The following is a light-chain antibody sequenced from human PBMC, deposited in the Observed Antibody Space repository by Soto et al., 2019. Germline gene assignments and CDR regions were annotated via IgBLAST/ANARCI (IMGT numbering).Light chain of an antibody. CDR1: QSISSY. Sequence: EIRMTQSPTPLSVSPGDRATLACRASQSISSYLTWYQQKPGQAPRLLIYGASTRARGTPARFSGSGSGTEFTLTISSLQSEDFAVYYCQQYFRTPLTFGGGTKVDIK. V-gene: IGKV3-15*01. CDR2: GAS. CDR3: QQYFRTPLT. J-gene: IGKJ4*02.